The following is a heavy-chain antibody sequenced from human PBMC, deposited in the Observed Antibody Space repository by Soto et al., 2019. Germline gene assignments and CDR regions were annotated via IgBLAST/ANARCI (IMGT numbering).Heavy chain of an antibody. V-gene: IGHV4-30-4*01. CDR2: IYYSGST. J-gene: IGHJ4*02. CDR1: GGSISSGDYY. CDR3: ARGVLSGYYTLDY. Sequence: QVQLQESGPGLVKPSQTLSLTCTVSGGSISSGDYYWSWIRQPPGKGLEWIGFIYYSGSTYYNPSLKSRVTISVDTSKNQSSLKLSSVTAADTAVYDCARGVLSGYYTLDYWGQGTLVTVSS. D-gene: IGHD3-9*01.